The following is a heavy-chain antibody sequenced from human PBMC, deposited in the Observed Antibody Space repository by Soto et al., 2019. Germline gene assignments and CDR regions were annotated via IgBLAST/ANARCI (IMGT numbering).Heavy chain of an antibody. CDR3: ASQRRDGYFGDY. D-gene: IGHD5-12*01. Sequence: PGGSLRLSCAASGFTFSNYWMTWVRQAPGKGLEWVANIKQDGSEKHYVDSVKGRFTISRDNGKKSVYLQMNSLRAEDTAVYYCASQRRDGYFGDYWGQGTLVTVSS. V-gene: IGHV3-7*03. CDR2: IKQDGSEK. CDR1: GFTFSNYW. J-gene: IGHJ4*02.